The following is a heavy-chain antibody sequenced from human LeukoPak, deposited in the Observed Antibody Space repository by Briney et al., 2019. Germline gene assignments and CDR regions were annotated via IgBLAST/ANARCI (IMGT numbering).Heavy chain of an antibody. V-gene: IGHV3-21*01. J-gene: IGHJ4*02. D-gene: IGHD5-12*01. CDR3: TRVTNSGYDSGNFDY. Sequence: MPGGSLRLSCAASGFTFSPYSMNWVRQAPGKGLEWVSFISSSSSYIYYADSVKGRFTISRDNAKKSLFLQMNSLRAEDTAVYYCTRVTNSGYDSGNFDYWGQGTLVTVSS. CDR2: ISSSSSYI. CDR1: GFTFSPYS.